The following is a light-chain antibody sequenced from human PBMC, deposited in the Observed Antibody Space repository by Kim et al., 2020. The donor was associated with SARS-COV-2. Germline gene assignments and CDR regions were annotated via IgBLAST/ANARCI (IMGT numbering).Light chain of an antibody. J-gene: IGLJ3*02. CDR1: SSDFGSYNL. CDR3: CSYAGSTWV. V-gene: IGLV2-23*02. Sequence: PGQSITISCTGTSSDFGSYNLVSWYQQHPGKAPKLMIYEVNKRPSGVSSRFSGSKSGNTASLTISGLQAEDEADYHCCSYAGSTWVFGGGTKLTVL. CDR2: EVN.